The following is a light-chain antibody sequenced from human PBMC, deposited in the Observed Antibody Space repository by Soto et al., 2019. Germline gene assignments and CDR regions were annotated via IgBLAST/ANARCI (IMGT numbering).Light chain of an antibody. J-gene: IGKJ3*01. V-gene: IGKV3-20*01. CDR1: QSVSNNY. CDR2: GAS. CDR3: QQYGSSPFT. Sequence: ETVLTQSPATLSLSPGEGASLSCRASQSVSNNYLAWYQQKPGQAPRLLIYGASSRATGIPDRFSGSGSGTDFTLTISRLEPEDFAVYYCQQYGSSPFTFGPGTKVDIK.